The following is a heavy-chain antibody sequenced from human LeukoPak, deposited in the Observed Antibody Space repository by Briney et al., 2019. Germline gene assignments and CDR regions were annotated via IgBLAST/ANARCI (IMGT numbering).Heavy chain of an antibody. J-gene: IGHJ4*02. Sequence: PSETLSLTCSVSGVSLSTYSWSWVRQSPGKRLEWIGYIYYGGTTNYNPSLKSRATISADTAKNQFSLRLRSVTAADTAIYYCARATSVGSGMQHWGQGTLVTVSS. CDR1: GVSLSTYS. D-gene: IGHD3-10*01. CDR3: ARATSVGSGMQH. CDR2: IYYGGTT. V-gene: IGHV4-59*01.